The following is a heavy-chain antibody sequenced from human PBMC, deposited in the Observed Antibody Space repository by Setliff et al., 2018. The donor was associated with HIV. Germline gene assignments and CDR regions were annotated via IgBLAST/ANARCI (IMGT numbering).Heavy chain of an antibody. Sequence: GGSLRLSCAASGFTFNSYGMHWVRQAPGKGLEWVAVITHDGSSKYYADSVKGRFTISRDNSKNTLYLQMNSPRADDTAVYYCARDSSTKEMATIWVNFDYWGQGTLVTVSS. CDR1: GFTFNSYG. V-gene: IGHV3-30*06. CDR3: ARDSSTKEMATIWVNFDY. CDR2: ITHDGSSK. J-gene: IGHJ4*02. D-gene: IGHD5-12*01.